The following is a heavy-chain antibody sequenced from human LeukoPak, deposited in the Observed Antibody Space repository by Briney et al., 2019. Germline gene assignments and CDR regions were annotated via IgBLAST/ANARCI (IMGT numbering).Heavy chain of an antibody. CDR3: ASSAYCGGDCYGY. J-gene: IGHJ4*02. D-gene: IGHD2-21*01. CDR2: IYPGDSDT. CDR1: AYSFTSYW. Sequence: GESLKISCKGSAYSFTSYWFGWARQMPGKGLEWMGIIYPGDSDTRYSPSIQGQVTISADKSISTAYLQWSSLKASDTAMYYCASSAYCGGDCYGYWGQGTLVTVSS. V-gene: IGHV5-51*01.